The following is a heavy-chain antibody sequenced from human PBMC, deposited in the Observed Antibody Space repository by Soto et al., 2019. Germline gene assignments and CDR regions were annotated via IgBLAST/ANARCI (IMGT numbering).Heavy chain of an antibody. V-gene: IGHV4-30-4*01. CDR3: ARDRAKWKDYYYYGMDV. CDR2: IYYSGST. D-gene: IGHD1-20*01. CDR1: GGSISSGDDF. J-gene: IGHJ6*02. Sequence: QVQLQEPGPGLVKPSQTLSLTCTVSGGSISSGDDFWPWIRQPPGKGLEWIGYIYYSGSTYYNPSLKSRLTMSVDTSKNQFSLKLSSVTAADTAVYYCARDRAKWKDYYYYGMDVWGQGTTVTVSS.